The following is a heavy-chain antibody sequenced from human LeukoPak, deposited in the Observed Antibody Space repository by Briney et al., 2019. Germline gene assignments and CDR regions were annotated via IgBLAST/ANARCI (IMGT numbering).Heavy chain of an antibody. CDR3: ARETLMVRGVPSCVDY. Sequence: SQTLSLTCAISGDSVSSNSAAWNWIRQSPSRGLEWLGRTYYRSKWYNDYAVSVKSRITINPDTSKNQFSLQLNSVTPEDTAVYYCARETLMVRGVPSCVDYWGQGTLVTVSS. CDR1: GDSVSSNSAA. V-gene: IGHV6-1*01. J-gene: IGHJ4*02. D-gene: IGHD3-10*01. CDR2: TYYRSKWYN.